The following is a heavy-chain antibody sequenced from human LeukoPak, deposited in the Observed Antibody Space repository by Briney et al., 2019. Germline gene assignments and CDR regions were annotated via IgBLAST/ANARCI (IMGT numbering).Heavy chain of an antibody. D-gene: IGHD3-3*01. V-gene: IGHV3-30-3*01. J-gene: IGHJ6*02. CDR1: GFTFSSYA. Sequence: SGGSLRLSCAASGFTFSSYAMHWVRQAPGKGLEWVAVISYDGSNKYYADSVKGRFTISRDNSKNTLYLQMNSLRAEDTAVYYCARGKKTFWSGYYNYYYGMDVWGQGTTVTVSS. CDR3: ARGKKTFWSGYYNYYYGMDV. CDR2: ISYDGSNK.